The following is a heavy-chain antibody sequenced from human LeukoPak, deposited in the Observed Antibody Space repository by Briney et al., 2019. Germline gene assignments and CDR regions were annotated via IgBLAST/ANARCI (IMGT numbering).Heavy chain of an antibody. V-gene: IGHV3-33*01. CDR1: GFNFNYYG. J-gene: IGHJ4*02. Sequence: QPGRSLRLSCAASGFNFNYYGMHWVRQAPGKGLEWVAFMWYDGTNKYYADSVKGRFTISRDNSWNTLYLQMNSLRAEDTAVYYCARDLQSDYFDYWGQGTLVTVSS. CDR2: MWYDGTNK. CDR3: ARDLQSDYFDY. D-gene: IGHD3-3*01.